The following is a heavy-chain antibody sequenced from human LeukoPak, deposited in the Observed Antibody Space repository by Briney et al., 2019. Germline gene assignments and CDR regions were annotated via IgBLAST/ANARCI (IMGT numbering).Heavy chain of an antibody. CDR2: ISGSGGST. J-gene: IGHJ4*02. CDR3: AKGVGYCSGGSCQQFDY. V-gene: IGHV3-23*01. Sequence: GGSLRLSCAASGFTFSGYGMSWVRQPPGKGLKWVSAISGSGGSTYYADSVKGRITISRDNSKNTLYLQMNSLRAEDTAVYYCAKGVGYCSGGSCQQFDYWGQGTLVTVSS. D-gene: IGHD2-15*01. CDR1: GFTFSGYG.